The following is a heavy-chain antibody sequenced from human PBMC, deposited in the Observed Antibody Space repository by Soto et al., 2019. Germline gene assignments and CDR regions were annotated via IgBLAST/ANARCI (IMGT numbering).Heavy chain of an antibody. D-gene: IGHD4-17*01. CDR3: ARSTRTVTTFDY. Sequence: PSETLFPTCGGSGGTLSTGGYLRGRVRQPPGKALEWIGHTYHSGNPYYNPSLKSRVIISVDRSKNQFSLKLSSVTAADTAVYYCARSTRTVTTFDYWGQGTLVTVSS. V-gene: IGHV4-30-2*01. CDR1: GGTLSTGGYL. J-gene: IGHJ4*02. CDR2: TYHSGNP.